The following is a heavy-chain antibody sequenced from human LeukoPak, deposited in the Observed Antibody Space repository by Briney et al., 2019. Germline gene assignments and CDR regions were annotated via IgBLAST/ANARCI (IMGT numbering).Heavy chain of an antibody. Sequence: ASVKVSCKASGGTFSSYAISWVRQAPGQGLEWMGRIIPILGIANYAQKFQGRVTITADKSTSTAYMELSSLRSEDTAVYYCARDWGSSTTTVTTGDYWGQGTLVTVSS. J-gene: IGHJ4*02. D-gene: IGHD4-17*01. CDR3: ARDWGSSTTTVTTGDY. CDR1: GGTFSSYA. V-gene: IGHV1-69*04. CDR2: IIPILGIA.